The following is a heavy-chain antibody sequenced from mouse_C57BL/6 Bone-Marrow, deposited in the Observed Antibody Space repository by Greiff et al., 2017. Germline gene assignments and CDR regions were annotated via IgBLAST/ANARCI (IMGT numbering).Heavy chain of an antibody. J-gene: IGHJ3*01. CDR3: ARPYSNLLPWFAY. D-gene: IGHD2-5*01. CDR2: ISYDGSN. Sequence: EVKLQESGPGLVKPSQSLSLTCSVTGYSITSGYYWNWIRQFPGNKLEWMGYISYDGSNKSNPSLKNRISITRYTSKNQFFLKLNSVTTEDTATYYCARPYSNLLPWFAYWGQGTLVTVSA. V-gene: IGHV3-6*01. CDR1: GYSITSGYY.